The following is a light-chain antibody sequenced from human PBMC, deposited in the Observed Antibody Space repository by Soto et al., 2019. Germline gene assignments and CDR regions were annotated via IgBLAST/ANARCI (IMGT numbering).Light chain of an antibody. CDR2: ENN. J-gene: IGLJ3*02. V-gene: IGLV1-51*02. Sequence: QSVLTHPPSVSAAPGQKVTISCSGSSSNIGNNYVSWYQQLPGTAPKLLIYENNKRPSGIPDRFSGSKSGTSATLGITGLQTGDEADYYCGTWDSSLSERVFGGGTKLTVL. CDR1: SSNIGNNY. CDR3: GTWDSSLSERV.